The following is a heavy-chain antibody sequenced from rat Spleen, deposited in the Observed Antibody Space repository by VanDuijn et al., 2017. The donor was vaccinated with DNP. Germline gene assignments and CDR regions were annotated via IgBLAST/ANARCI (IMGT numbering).Heavy chain of an antibody. CDR3: ASLYYGYNY. D-gene: IGHD1-9*01. V-gene: IGHV5-7*01. CDR2: ITFDGSST. Sequence: EVQLVESGGDLVQPGRSLKLSCAASGFTFSDSNMAWVRQAPKKGLEWVTTITFDGSSTYYRDSVKGRFTISRDNTKSALYLQMDSLRSEETATYYCASLYYGYNYWGQGVMVTVSS. J-gene: IGHJ2*01. CDR1: GFTFSDSN.